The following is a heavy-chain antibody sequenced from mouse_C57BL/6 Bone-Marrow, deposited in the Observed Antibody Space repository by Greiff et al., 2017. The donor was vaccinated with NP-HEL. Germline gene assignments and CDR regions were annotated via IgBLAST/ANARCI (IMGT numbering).Heavy chain of an antibody. Sequence: VQLKESGPELVKPGASVKISCKASGYTFTDYYMNWVKQSHGKSLEWIGDINPNNGGTSYNQKFKGKATLTVDKSSSTAYMELRSLTSEDSAVYYCARSDVAYWGQGTLVTVSA. CDR1: GYTFTDYY. J-gene: IGHJ3*01. CDR2: INPNNGGT. CDR3: ARSDVAY. V-gene: IGHV1-26*01.